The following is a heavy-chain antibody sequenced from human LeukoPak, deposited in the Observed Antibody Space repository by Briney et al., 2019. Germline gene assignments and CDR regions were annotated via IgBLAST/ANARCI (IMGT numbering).Heavy chain of an antibody. CDR2: IKQDGTEE. V-gene: IGHV3-7*03. CDR3: ARDPCHGALDY. J-gene: IGHJ4*02. D-gene: IGHD2-2*01. Sequence: GGSLRLSCAASGFTFSSHSMNWVRQAPGKGLEWVANIKQDGTEEYYVDSVRGRFSISKDNAKNSLYLQMNSLRAEDTAVYYCARDPCHGALDYWGQGALVTVSS. CDR1: GFTFSSHS.